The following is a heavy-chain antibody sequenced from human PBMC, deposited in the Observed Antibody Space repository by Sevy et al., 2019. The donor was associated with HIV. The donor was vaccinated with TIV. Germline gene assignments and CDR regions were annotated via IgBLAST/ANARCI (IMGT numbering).Heavy chain of an antibody. CDR1: GYTFTSYR. CDR3: ARAYCSGGSCYSLAY. D-gene: IGHD2-15*01. J-gene: IGHJ4*02. V-gene: IGHV1-18*01. Sequence: ASVKVSCKTSGYTFTSYRITWVRQAPGQELEWMGWISAHNGDTNYAQKLQGRVTMISETSTSTAYMVLRSLRSDDTAIYYCARAYCSGGSCYSLAYWGQGTLVTVSS. CDR2: ISAHNGDT.